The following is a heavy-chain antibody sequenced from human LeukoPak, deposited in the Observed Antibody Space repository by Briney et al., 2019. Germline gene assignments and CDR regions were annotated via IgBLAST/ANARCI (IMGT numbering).Heavy chain of an antibody. CDR1: GFTFSSYG. J-gene: IGHJ4*02. D-gene: IGHD4-17*01. CDR3: AKISTATVTTLDY. Sequence: GRSLRLSCAASGFTFSSYGMHWVRQAPGKGLEWVAVISYDGSNKYHADSVKGRFTISRDNSKNTLYLQMNSLSGEDTAVYYCAKISTATVTTLDYWGQGALVTVSS. V-gene: IGHV3-30*18. CDR2: ISYDGSNK.